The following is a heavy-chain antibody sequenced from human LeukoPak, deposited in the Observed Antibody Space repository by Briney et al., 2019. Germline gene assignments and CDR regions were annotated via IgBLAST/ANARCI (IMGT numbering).Heavy chain of an antibody. CDR3: ARDPGRGYTYGYGFDY. D-gene: IGHD5-18*01. Sequence: AGGSLRPSCAASRFTFSNYGMHWVRQAPGKGLEWVAVIWYDGSNKYYADSVKGRFTISRDNSENTLYLQMNSLRAEDTAVYYCARDPGRGYTYGYGFDYWGQGTLVTVSS. CDR2: IWYDGSNK. CDR1: RFTFSNYG. V-gene: IGHV3-33*01. J-gene: IGHJ4*02.